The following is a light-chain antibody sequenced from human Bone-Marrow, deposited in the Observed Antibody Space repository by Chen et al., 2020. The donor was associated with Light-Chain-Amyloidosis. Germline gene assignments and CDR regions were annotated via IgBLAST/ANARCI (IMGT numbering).Light chain of an antibody. J-gene: IGKJ5*01. Sequence: DVQMTQSPSSLSASVGDTVTITCRASQDIHKHLAWFQQKPGRAPKSLIYAALNLKRGVPSRLSGSGSGTHFTLTISGLQPEDFATYYCQQYETYPLITFGQGTRLEIK. CDR2: AAL. V-gene: IGKV1-16*01. CDR3: QQYETYPLIT. CDR1: QDIHKH.